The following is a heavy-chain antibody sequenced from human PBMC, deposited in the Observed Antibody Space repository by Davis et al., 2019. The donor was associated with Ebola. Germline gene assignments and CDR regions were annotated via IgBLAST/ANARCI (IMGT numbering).Heavy chain of an antibody. CDR3: ARDPIVRLVSQFEWGSDAFDI. CDR1: GDSVSSNSAA. Sequence: HSQTLSLTCDISGDSVSSNSAAWTWIRQSPSRGLEWLGRTYYRSKWYNDYAVSVKSRISINPDTSKNQFSLQLNSVTPEDTAVYYCARDPIVRLVSQFEWGSDAFDIWGQGTMVTVSS. CDR2: TYYRSKWYN. V-gene: IGHV6-1*01. J-gene: IGHJ3*02. D-gene: IGHD6-19*01.